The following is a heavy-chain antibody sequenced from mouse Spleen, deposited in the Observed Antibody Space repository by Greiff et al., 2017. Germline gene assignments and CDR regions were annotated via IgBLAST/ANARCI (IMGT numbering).Heavy chain of an antibody. CDR3: ARGEPGFAY. CDR1: GYTFTSYG. CDR2: IYPRSGNT. Sequence: QVQLKESGAELARPGASVKLSCKASGYTFTSYGISWVKQRTGQGLEWIGEIYPRSGNTYYNEKFKGKATLTADKSSSTAYMELRSLTSEDSAVYFCARGEPGFAYWGQGTLVTVSA. J-gene: IGHJ3*01. V-gene: IGHV1-81*01.